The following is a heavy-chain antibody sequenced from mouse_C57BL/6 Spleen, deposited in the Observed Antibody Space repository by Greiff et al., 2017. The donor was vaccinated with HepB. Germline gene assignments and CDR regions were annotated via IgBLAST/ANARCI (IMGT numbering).Heavy chain of an antibody. D-gene: IGHD1-1*01. CDR1: GYTFTSYW. CDR3: ARRTKVAPDY. V-gene: IGHV1-50*01. CDR2: IDPSDSYT. Sequence: QVQLQQPGAELVKPGASVKLSCKASGYTFTSYWMQWVKQRPGQGLEWIGEIDPSDSYTNYNQKFKGKATLTVDTSSSTAYMQLSSLTSEDAAVYYCARRTKVAPDYWGQGTTLTVSS. J-gene: IGHJ2*01.